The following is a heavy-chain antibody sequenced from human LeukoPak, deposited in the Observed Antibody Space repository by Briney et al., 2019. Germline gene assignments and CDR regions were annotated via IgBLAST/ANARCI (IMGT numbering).Heavy chain of an antibody. CDR3: ARGGNYDFWSGYLTNNWFDP. CDR1: GFTFSSYG. D-gene: IGHD3-3*01. CDR2: ISSSSSYI. J-gene: IGHJ5*02. V-gene: IGHV3-21*01. Sequence: GGSLRLSCAASGFTFSSYGMNWVRQAPGKGLEWVSSISSSSSYIYYADSVKGRFTISRDNAKNSLYLQMNSLRAEDTAVYYCARGGNYDFWSGYLTNNWFDPWGQGTLVTVSS.